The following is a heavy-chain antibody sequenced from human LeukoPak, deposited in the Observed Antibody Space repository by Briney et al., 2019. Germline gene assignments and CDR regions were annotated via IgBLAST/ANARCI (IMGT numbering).Heavy chain of an antibody. CDR2: ISNNGGST. Sequence: GGSLRLSCAASGFTFSSYAMNWVRRAPGKGMEWVSSISNNGGSTYYYADSVKGRFTISRDNSKNTLFLQMNSLRAEDTGVYYCAKDLGSGWYYFDCWGQGTLVTVAS. CDR3: AKDLGSGWYYFDC. D-gene: IGHD6-19*01. CDR1: GFTFSSYA. V-gene: IGHV3-23*01. J-gene: IGHJ4*02.